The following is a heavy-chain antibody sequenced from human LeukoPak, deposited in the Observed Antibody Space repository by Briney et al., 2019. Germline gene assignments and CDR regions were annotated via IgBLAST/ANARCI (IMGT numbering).Heavy chain of an antibody. CDR1: GGTFSSYA. D-gene: IGHD4-11*01. J-gene: IGHJ6*02. V-gene: IGHV1-69*13. CDR3: ARANLGLQHYYYYGMDV. Sequence: SVKVSCKASGGTFSSYAISWVRQAPGQGLEWMGGIIPIFGTANYAQKFQGRVTITADESTSTAYMELSSLRSEDTAVYYCARANLGLQHYYYYGMDVWGQGTTVTVSS. CDR2: IIPIFGTA.